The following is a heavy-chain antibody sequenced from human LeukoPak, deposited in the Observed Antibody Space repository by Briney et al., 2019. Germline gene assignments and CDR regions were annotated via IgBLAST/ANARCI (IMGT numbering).Heavy chain of an antibody. V-gene: IGHV3-23*01. Sequence: GGSLRLSCEASGFTFSSYAMNWVRQAPGKGLEWVSVISGSGVSTYYADSVKGRFTISRDNAKNTLYLQMNSLRAEDTAVYYCARVSVISGWPADYWGQGTLVTVSS. J-gene: IGHJ4*02. D-gene: IGHD6-19*01. CDR3: ARVSVISGWPADY. CDR2: ISGSGVST. CDR1: GFTFSSYA.